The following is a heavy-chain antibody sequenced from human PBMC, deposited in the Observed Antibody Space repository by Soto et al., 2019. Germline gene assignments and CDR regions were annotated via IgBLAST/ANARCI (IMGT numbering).Heavy chain of an antibody. Sequence: QVQLVESGGGEVQPGRSLRLSCAASGITFHSYGMNWVRQAPGKGLEWVAVISFNGGEKYYADSVKGRFAISRDNSKNMVYLQMNSLRAEDTAVYYCAKGYWDFDLWGRGRLVTVSS. CDR2: ISFNGGEK. J-gene: IGHJ2*01. V-gene: IGHV3-30*18. CDR3: AKGYWDFDL. CDR1: GITFHSYG.